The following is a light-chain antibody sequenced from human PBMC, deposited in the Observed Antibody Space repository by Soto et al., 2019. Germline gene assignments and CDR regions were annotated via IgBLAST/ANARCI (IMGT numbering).Light chain of an antibody. CDR3: QQYNNWWT. CDR2: GAS. J-gene: IGKJ1*01. CDR1: QSVSSN. Sequence: EIVMTQSPVTLSVSPGERATLSCRAGQSVSSNLAWYQRKPGQAPRLLIYGASTRATGIPARFTGSGSGTEFTLTISSLQFDDSAVYYCQQYNNWWTFGQGTKVEIK. V-gene: IGKV3-15*01.